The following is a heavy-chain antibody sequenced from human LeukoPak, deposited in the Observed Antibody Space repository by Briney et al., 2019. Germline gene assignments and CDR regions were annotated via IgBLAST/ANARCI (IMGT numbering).Heavy chain of an antibody. CDR1: GYSFTSYW. J-gene: IGHJ5*02. CDR2: IYPGDSDT. Sequence: GESLKISCKGSGYSFTSYWIGWVRQMPGKGLEWMGIIYPGDSDTRYSPSFQGQVTISADKSISTAYLQWSSLKASDTAMYYCARVEKGIAAAVKPVASSHHENWFDPWGQGTLVTVSS. V-gene: IGHV5-51*01. D-gene: IGHD6-13*01. CDR3: ARVEKGIAAAVKPVASSHHENWFDP.